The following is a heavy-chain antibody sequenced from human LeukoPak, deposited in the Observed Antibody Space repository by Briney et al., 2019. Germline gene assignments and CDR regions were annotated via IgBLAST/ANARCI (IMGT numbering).Heavy chain of an antibody. V-gene: IGHV3-66*04. Sequence: PGGSLRLSCAASGFTVSSNYMSWVRQAPGKGLEWVSIIYSGGSTYYADSVKGRFTISRDNSKNTLYLQMNSLRAEDTAVYYCARHSSSWYFAFDIWGQGIMVTVSS. CDR1: GFTVSSNY. D-gene: IGHD6-13*01. CDR2: IYSGGST. CDR3: ARHSSSWYFAFDI. J-gene: IGHJ3*02.